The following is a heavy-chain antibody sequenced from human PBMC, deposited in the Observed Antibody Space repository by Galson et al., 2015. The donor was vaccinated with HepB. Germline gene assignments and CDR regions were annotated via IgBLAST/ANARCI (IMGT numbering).Heavy chain of an antibody. CDR3: ARGGRSIAVPGSGGSFDI. CDR1: GDSVSANNAA. CDR2: TYYRSKWFS. Sequence: CAISGDSVSANNAAWNWIRQSPSRGLEWLGRTYYRSKWFSDYAVSVTSRIVINPDTSKNQFSLQLSSVTPEDTAVYYCARGGRSIAVPGSGGSFDIWGQGTMVTVSS. J-gene: IGHJ3*02. D-gene: IGHD6-19*01. V-gene: IGHV6-1*01.